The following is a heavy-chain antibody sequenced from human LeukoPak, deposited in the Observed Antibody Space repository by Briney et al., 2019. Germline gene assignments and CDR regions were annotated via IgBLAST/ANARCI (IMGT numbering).Heavy chain of an antibody. CDR3: ARSIAARPFDY. J-gene: IGHJ4*02. Sequence: GGSLRLSCAASGFIFSDYYMSWIRQAPGKGLEWVSNISSSGSTRSYADSVKGRFTISRDSAKNSLYLQMNSLRAEDTAVYYCARSIAARPFDYWGQGTLVTVSS. CDR2: ISSSGSTR. D-gene: IGHD6-6*01. V-gene: IGHV3-11*04. CDR1: GFIFSDYY.